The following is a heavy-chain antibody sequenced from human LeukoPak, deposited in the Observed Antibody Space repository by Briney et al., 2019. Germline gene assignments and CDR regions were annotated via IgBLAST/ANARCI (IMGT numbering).Heavy chain of an antibody. V-gene: IGHV3-66*01. CDR3: ARGFTHDYGDYFDY. D-gene: IGHD4-17*01. Sequence: GGSLRLSCAASGFTVSSNYMSWVRQAPGKGLEWVSVIYSDSGGSTYYADSVKGRFTMSRDNSKNTLYLHMNSLRVEDTAVYYCARGFTHDYGDYFDYWGQGTLVTVSS. J-gene: IGHJ4*02. CDR1: GFTVSSNY. CDR2: IYSDSGGST.